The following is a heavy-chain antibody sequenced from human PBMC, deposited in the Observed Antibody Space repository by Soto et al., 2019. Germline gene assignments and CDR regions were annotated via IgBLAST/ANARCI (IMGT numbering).Heavy chain of an antibody. CDR3: ASDFAADSRTDFDS. V-gene: IGHV3-11*01. J-gene: IGHJ4*02. CDR2: ISGTGRII. Sequence: QVQLVESGGGLVKPGGSLRLSCATSGFIFSDYYMHWIRQAPGKGLEWISYISGTGRIIQYADSAKGRFTIPRDNAQNSLNLQMNSLRAEDTALYFCASDFAADSRTDFDSWGQGTLVTVSS. CDR1: GFIFSDYY. D-gene: IGHD2-21*02.